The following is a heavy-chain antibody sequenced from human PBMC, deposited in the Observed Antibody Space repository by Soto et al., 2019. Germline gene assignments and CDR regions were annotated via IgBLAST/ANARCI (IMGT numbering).Heavy chain of an antibody. V-gene: IGHV3-64D*09. D-gene: IGHD1-26*01. CDR1: GFTFSSYA. CDR3: VKDKLTYRGSYYDAFDT. Sequence: GGSLRLSCSASGFTFSSYAMHWVRQAPGKGLEYVSAISSNGGSTYYADSVKGRFTISRDNSKNTLYLQMSSLRAEDTAVYWWVKDKLTYRGSYYDAFDTGGKGTMVTFAP. CDR2: ISSNGGST. J-gene: IGHJ3*02.